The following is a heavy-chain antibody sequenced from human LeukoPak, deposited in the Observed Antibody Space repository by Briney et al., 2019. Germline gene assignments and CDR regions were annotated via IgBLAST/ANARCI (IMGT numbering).Heavy chain of an antibody. CDR3: ARAQTTVVAATPYAFDI. Sequence: SETLSLTCTVSGGSVSSGSYYRSWIRQPPGKGLEWIGYIYYSGSTNYNPSLKSRVTISVDTSKNQFSLKLSSVTAADTAVYYCARAQTTVVAATPYAFDIWGQGTMVTVSS. V-gene: IGHV4-61*01. D-gene: IGHD2-15*01. CDR2: IYYSGST. CDR1: GGSVSSGSYY. J-gene: IGHJ3*02.